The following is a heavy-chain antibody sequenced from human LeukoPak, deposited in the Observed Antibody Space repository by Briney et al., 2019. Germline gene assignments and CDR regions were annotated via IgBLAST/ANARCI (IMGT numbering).Heavy chain of an antibody. D-gene: IGHD6-19*01. CDR1: GFTFNSYW. J-gene: IGHJ4*02. V-gene: IGHV3-7*03. CDR3: ARYNSAWKTDDY. CDR2: IKQDGSDK. Sequence: GGSLRLSCAASGFTFNSYWMTWVRQAPGKGLERVADIKQDGSDKYYAGSVKGRFTISRDNAKNSLYLQMNSLRAEDTAVYFCARYNSAWKTDDYWGRGTLVTVSS.